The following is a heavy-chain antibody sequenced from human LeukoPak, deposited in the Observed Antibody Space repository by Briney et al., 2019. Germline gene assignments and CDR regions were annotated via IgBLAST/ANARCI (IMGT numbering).Heavy chain of an antibody. D-gene: IGHD6-19*01. V-gene: IGHV1-3*01. Sequence: ASVKVSCKASGYTFTSYAMHWVRQAPGQRLEWMGWINAGNGNTKYSQKFQGRVTITSDTSASTAYMELSSLRSEDTAVYYCARVRGAVAAGNSFDYWGQGTLVTVSS. CDR2: INAGNGNT. J-gene: IGHJ4*02. CDR1: GYTFTSYA. CDR3: ARVRGAVAAGNSFDY.